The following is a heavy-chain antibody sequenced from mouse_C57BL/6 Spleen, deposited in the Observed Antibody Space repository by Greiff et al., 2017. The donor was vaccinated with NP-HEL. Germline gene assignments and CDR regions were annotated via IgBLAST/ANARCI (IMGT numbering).Heavy chain of an antibody. CDR3: ARPQLGRGYFDV. D-gene: IGHD4-1*02. CDR2: LLPGSGST. V-gene: IGHV1-9*01. J-gene: IGHJ1*03. Sequence: VQLQQSGAELMKPGASVKLSCKATGYTFTGYWIEWVKQRPGHCLESIGELLPGSGSTNHTENFKGTAPFTADTSSNTAYMQLSSLTTEDSAIYYCARPQLGRGYFDVWGTGTTVTVSS. CDR1: GYTFTGYW.